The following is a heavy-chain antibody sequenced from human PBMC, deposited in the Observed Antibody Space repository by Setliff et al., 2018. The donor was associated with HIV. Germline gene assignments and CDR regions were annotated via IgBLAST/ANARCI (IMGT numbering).Heavy chain of an antibody. J-gene: IGHJ6*03. CDR2: IYYRGST. CDR3: ARGRYRSRWYASDHYYIDV. V-gene: IGHV4-39*01. CDR1: GGSISSSSYY. Sequence: SETLSLTCTVSGGSISSSSYYWGWMRQPPGKGLQWIGSIYYRGSTYYNPSLKSRVTISVDTYKNQFSLKLRSVTAADTALYYCARGRYRSRWYASDHYYIDVWGKGTTVTVSS. D-gene: IGHD6-13*01.